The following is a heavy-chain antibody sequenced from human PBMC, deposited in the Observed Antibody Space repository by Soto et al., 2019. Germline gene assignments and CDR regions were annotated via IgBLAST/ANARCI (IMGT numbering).Heavy chain of an antibody. V-gene: IGHV3-7*03. CDR3: AKGGTDYNDSSGYYFDNFDY. J-gene: IGHJ4*02. Sequence: LRLSCAASGFTCSRCWMSWVRQAPGKGLEWVADIKQDGSEKYYVDSVKDRFTISRDNAKNSLYLQMNSLRAEDTALYYCAKGGTDYNDSSGYYFDNFDYWGQGTLVTVSS. CDR2: IKQDGSEK. CDR1: GFTCSRCW. D-gene: IGHD3-22*01.